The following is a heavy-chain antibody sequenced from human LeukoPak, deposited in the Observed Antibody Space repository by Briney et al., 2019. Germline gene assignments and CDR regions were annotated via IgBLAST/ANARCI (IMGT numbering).Heavy chain of an antibody. CDR3: AREDFYGSGWNWFDP. D-gene: IGHD3-10*01. J-gene: IGHJ5*02. CDR1: GFAFSSYT. CDR2: ISGSSGNI. V-gene: IGHV3-48*02. Sequence: GGSLRLSCAASGFAFSSYTMNWVRQAPGKGLEWVSYISGSSGNIYYADSVKGRFTISRDNAKNSLYLQMNSLRDEDTAVYYCAREDFYGSGWNWFDPWGQGTLVTVSS.